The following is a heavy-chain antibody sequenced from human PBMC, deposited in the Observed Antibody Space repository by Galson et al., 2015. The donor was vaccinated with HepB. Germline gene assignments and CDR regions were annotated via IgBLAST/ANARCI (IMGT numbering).Heavy chain of an antibody. CDR3: ARVGTTGTTGVLWFDP. CDR1: GGSISSYY. Sequence: TCTVSGGSISSYYWSWIRQPPGKGLEWIGYIYYSGSTNYNPSLKSRVTISVDTSKNQFSLKLRYVTAADTAVYYCARVGTTGTTGVLWFDPWGQGTLVTVSS. V-gene: IGHV4-59*01. J-gene: IGHJ5*02. D-gene: IGHD1-1*01. CDR2: IYYSGST.